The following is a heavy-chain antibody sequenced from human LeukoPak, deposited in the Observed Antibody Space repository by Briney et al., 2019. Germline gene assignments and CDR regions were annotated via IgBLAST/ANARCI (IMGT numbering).Heavy chain of an antibody. CDR3: ARGGLPRGYSGYLRGPYYFDY. D-gene: IGHD5-12*01. CDR1: GGSFSGYY. J-gene: IGHJ4*02. V-gene: IGHV4-34*01. CDR2: INHSGST. Sequence: PSETLSLTCAVYGGSFSGYYWSWIRQPPGKGLEWIGEINHSGSTNYNPSLKSRVTISVDTSKNQFSLRLSSVTAADTAVYYCARGGLPRGYSGYLRGPYYFDYWGQGTLVTVSS.